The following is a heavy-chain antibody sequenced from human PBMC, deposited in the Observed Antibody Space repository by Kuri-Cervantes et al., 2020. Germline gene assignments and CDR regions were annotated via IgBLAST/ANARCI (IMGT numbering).Heavy chain of an antibody. Sequence: GESLKISCAASGFTFSSYAMSWVRQAPGKGLEWVSAISGSGGSTYYADSVKGRFTISGDNSKNTLYLQMNSLRAEDTAVYYCAKRYCSGGSCYSDYWGQGTLVTVSS. J-gene: IGHJ4*02. V-gene: IGHV3-23*01. CDR2: ISGSGGST. CDR1: GFTFSSYA. CDR3: AKRYCSGGSCYSDY. D-gene: IGHD2-15*01.